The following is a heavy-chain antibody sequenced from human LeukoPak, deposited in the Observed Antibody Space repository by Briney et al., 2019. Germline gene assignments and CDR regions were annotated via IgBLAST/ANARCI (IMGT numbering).Heavy chain of an antibody. Sequence: GESLKISCKGSGYSFTSYWIGWVRQMPGKGLEWMGIIYPGDSDTRYSPSFQGQVTISADKSISTAYLQWSSLKASDTAMYYCARHHTYYDFWSGYTDAFDIWGQGTMVTVSS. CDR2: IYPGDSDT. CDR1: GYSFTSYW. V-gene: IGHV5-51*01. J-gene: IGHJ3*02. D-gene: IGHD3-3*01. CDR3: ARHHTYYDFWSGYTDAFDI.